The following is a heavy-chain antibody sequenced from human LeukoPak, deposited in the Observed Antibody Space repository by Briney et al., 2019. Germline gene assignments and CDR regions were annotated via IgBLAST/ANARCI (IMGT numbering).Heavy chain of an antibody. CDR3: ARLPGYDILTGL. V-gene: IGHV4-59*08. Sequence: PSETLSLTCTVSGGSISSYYWSWIRQPPGKGLEWIGYIYYSGSTNYNPSLKSRVTISVDTSKNQFSLKLSSVTAADTAVYYCARLPGYDILTGLWGQGTLVTASS. CDR2: IYYSGST. J-gene: IGHJ1*01. D-gene: IGHD3-9*01. CDR1: GGSISSYY.